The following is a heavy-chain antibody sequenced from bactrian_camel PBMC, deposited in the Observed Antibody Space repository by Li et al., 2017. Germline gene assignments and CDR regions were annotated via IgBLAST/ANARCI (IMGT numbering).Heavy chain of an antibody. CDR3: TFGV. D-gene: IGHD3*01. V-gene: IGHV3S9*01. CDR1: GFTIRLRR. Sequence: HVQLVESGGGSVQAGGSLRLSCVVSGFTIRLRRMGWFRQAPGQGREGIAGFHSQGRTRYTDAVKGRFAVSKDNTKNTVYLQVNSLKSEDTALYYCTFGVWGQGTQVTVS. J-gene: IGHJ4*01. CDR2: FHSQGRT.